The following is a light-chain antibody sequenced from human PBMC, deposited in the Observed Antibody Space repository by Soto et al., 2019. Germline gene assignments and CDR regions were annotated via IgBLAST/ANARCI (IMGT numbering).Light chain of an antibody. CDR1: QIVTNSY. V-gene: IGKV3-20*01. Sequence: EIVLTQSPGTLSLSPGEGATLSCRASQIVTNSYLAWYQQKPGQPPRFLIYGASSRATGIPDRFSGSGSGTDFTFTISRLEPEDFAVYYCQQYGSSPITFGQGTRLEIK. CDR3: QQYGSSPIT. J-gene: IGKJ5*01. CDR2: GAS.